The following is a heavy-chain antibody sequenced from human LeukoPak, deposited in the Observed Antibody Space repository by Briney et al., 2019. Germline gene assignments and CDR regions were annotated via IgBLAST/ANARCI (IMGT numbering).Heavy chain of an antibody. CDR3: ARVRGGYCSGGSCYSAFDI. D-gene: IGHD2-15*01. J-gene: IGHJ3*02. CDR2: ISGSGGST. V-gene: IGHV3-23*01. CDR1: GFTFSSYA. Sequence: PGGSLRLSCAASGFTFSSYAMSWVRQAPGKGLEWVPAISGSGGSTYYADSVKGRFTISRDNAQNSLHLQMNSLRAEDTAVYYCARVRGGYCSGGSCYSAFDIWGQGTMVTVSS.